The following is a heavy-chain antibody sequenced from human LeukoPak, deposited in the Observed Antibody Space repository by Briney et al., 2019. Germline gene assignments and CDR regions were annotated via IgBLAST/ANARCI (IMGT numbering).Heavy chain of an antibody. CDR1: GFTVSSNY. CDR2: IYSGGST. D-gene: IGHD3/OR15-3a*01. J-gene: IGHJ3*02. Sequence: GGSLRLSCAASGFTVSSNYMSWVRQAPGKGLEWVSVIYSGGSTYYADSVKGRFTISRDNSKNTLYLQMNGLRAEDTAVYYCARDGLGTYDAFDIWGQGTMVTVSS. CDR3: ARDGLGTYDAFDI. V-gene: IGHV3-66*02.